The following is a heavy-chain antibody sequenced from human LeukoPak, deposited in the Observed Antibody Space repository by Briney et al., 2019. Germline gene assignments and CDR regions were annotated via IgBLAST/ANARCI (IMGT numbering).Heavy chain of an antibody. V-gene: IGHV3-23*01. CDR1: GFTFSSYG. CDR3: AKRGPGSPESGKYYFDY. J-gene: IGHJ4*02. D-gene: IGHD3-10*01. CDR2: ISGSAART. Sequence: GESLKISCAASGFTFSSYGMSWVRQAPGKGLEWVSAISGSAARTFYADSVKGRFTISRDNSKNTLSLQMNSLRAEDTAVYYCAKRGPGSPESGKYYFDYWGQGTLVTVSS.